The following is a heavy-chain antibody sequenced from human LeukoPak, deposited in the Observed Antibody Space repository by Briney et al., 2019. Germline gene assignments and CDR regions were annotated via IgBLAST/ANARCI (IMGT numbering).Heavy chain of an antibody. V-gene: IGHV3-21*01. CDR3: ARLTLLYGFLEPDNDY. J-gene: IGHJ4*02. CDR1: GFTFDDYA. CDR2: ISSSSSYI. Sequence: GGSLRLSCAASGFTFDDYAMHWVRQAPGKGLEWVSSISSSSSYIYYADSVKGRFTISRDNAKNSLYLQMNSLRAEDTAVYYCARLTLLYGFLEPDNDYWGRGTLVTVSS. D-gene: IGHD3-3*01.